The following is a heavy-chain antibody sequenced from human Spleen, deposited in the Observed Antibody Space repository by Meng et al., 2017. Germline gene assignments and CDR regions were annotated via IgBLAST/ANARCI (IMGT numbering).Heavy chain of an antibody. D-gene: IGHD4-11*01. CDR1: GGSFSDYY. J-gene: IGHJ4*02. V-gene: IGHV4-34*01. CDR3: ARGPTTMAHDFDY. CDR2: INHSGST. Sequence: HVKLQRWGAGLFKPSATLSLTCVVSGGSFSDYYWSWIRQPPGKGLEWIGEINHSGSTNYNPSLENRATISVDTSQNNLSLKLSSVTAADSAVYYCARGPTTMAHDFDYWGQGTLVTVSS.